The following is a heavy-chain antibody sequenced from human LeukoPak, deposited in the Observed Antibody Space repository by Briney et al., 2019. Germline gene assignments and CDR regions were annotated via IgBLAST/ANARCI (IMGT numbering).Heavy chain of an antibody. D-gene: IGHD1-7*01. V-gene: IGHV4-39*07. CDR1: GGSISTSSYY. Sequence: SESLSLTCTVSGGSISTSSYYGGWIRQPPGKGLEWIGSIYYSGTTYYNPSLQSRVTILADTSKNQFSLNLSSVTAADTAVYYCVRPQRNYNWFDPWGQGTLVTVSS. CDR2: IYYSGTT. CDR3: VRPQRNYNWFDP. J-gene: IGHJ5*02.